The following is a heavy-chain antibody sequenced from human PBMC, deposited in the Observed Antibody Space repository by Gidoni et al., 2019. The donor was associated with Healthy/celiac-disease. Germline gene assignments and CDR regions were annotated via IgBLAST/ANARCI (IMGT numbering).Heavy chain of an antibody. J-gene: IGHJ4*02. CDR2: ISSSGSTI. V-gene: IGHV3-48*03. Sequence: EVQLVESGGGLVQPGGSLILSCAASGFTFSSYEMNWVRQAPGKGLEWVSYISSSGSTIYYADSVKGRFTISRDNAKNSLYLQMNSLRAEDTAVYYCAVLSALFDYWGQGTLVTVSS. CDR1: GFTFSSYE. CDR3: AVLSALFDY.